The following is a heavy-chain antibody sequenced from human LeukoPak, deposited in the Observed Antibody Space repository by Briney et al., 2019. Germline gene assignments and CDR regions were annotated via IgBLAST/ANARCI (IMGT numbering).Heavy chain of an antibody. Sequence: SETLSLTCTVSGGSISSSSYYWGWIRQPPGKGLEWIGSIYYSGSTYYNPSLESRVTISVDTSKNQFSLKLSSVTAAGTAVYYCARQGSGYYWGKYYFDYWGQGTLVTVSS. CDR3: ARQGSGYYWGKYYFDY. J-gene: IGHJ4*02. CDR2: IYYSGST. V-gene: IGHV4-39*01. CDR1: GGSISSSSYY. D-gene: IGHD3-22*01.